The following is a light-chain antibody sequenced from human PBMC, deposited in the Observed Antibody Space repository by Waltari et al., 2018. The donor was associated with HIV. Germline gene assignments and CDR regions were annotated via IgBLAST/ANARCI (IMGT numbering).Light chain of an antibody. J-gene: IGLJ2*01. CDR3: SSYESINNHVV. CDR1: GSDIGGFDY. Sequence: QSALTQPPSASGSLGQSVTISCTGTGSDIGGFDYVSWFQQHPGKVPKLIIYEVTPRPSGVPDRFAGSKSGNTASLTVSGLQADDEADYYCSSYESINNHVVFGGGTSLTVL. V-gene: IGLV2-8*01. CDR2: EVT.